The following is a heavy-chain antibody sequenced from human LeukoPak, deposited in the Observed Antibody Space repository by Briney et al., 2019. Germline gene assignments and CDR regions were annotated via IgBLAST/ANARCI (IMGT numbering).Heavy chain of an antibody. CDR3: ARGRSITLLRGVAMSDGFDI. D-gene: IGHD3-10*01. CDR1: GFTFSNYG. Sequence: GESLKISCAASGFTFSNYGMNWVRQAPGKGLEWVSFTDTSGNYIYYGDSVKGRFTISRDNAKNLVFLQMNGLRAEDTAAYYCARGRSITLLRGVAMSDGFDIWGQGAMVAVSS. V-gene: IGHV3-21*01. J-gene: IGHJ3*02. CDR2: TDTSGNYI.